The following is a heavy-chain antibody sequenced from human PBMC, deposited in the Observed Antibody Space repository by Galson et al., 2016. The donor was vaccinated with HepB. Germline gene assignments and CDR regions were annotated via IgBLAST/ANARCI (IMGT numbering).Heavy chain of an antibody. CDR3: ASGYSYGFVV. CDR2: IYFDGTET. CDR1: GFTFSTFP. V-gene: IGHV3-74*03. Sequence: SLRLSCAASGFTFSTFPMHWVRQAPGEGLVWVSRIYFDGTETKYADSVKGRFTISRDNPKNTLYLQMNSLRAEDTAVYYCASGYSYGFVVWGQGTLVIVSS. D-gene: IGHD5-18*01. J-gene: IGHJ4*02.